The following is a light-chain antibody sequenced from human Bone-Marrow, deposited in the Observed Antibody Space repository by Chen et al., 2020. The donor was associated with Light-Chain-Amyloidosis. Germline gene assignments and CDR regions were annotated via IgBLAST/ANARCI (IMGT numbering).Light chain of an antibody. J-gene: IGLJ3*02. CDR1: SGHSNYA. CDR3: QTWGTGIQV. Sequence: QLVVTQSPSASASLGASVKITCTLSSGHSNYAVAWHQQQPEKGPRYLMKLNSDGSHNKGDGIPDRFSGSSSGAERHLTISSLQSEDEADYFCQTWGTGIQVFGGGTKLTVL. V-gene: IGLV4-69*01. CDR2: LNSDGSH.